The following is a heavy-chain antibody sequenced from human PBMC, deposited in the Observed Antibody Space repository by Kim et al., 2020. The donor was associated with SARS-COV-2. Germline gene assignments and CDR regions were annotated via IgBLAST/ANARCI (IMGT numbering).Heavy chain of an antibody. CDR2: IRSKAQNYTP. J-gene: IGHJ1*01. CDR3: VESGSGWLEYFRH. Sequence: GGSLRLSCAASGFSFSDSAMHWVRQASGKGLEWVARIRSKAQNYTPAYAASVTGRFTMSRDDSKNMAFLQMNSLKTDDTAVYYCVESGSGWLEYFRHWGQGTLVTVSS. D-gene: IGHD6-19*01. CDR1: GFSFSDSA. V-gene: IGHV3-73*01.